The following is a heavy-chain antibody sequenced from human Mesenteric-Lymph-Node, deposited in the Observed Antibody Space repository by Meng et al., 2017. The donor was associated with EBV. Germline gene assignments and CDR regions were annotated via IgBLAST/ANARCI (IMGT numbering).Heavy chain of an antibody. Sequence: LQLQEPGPGLVRPSETLSLTCMLSGASIGSSSYYWGWIRQPPGKGLEWIGSIYYSGSTYYNPSLKSRVTISVDTSKNQFSLKLSSVTAADTAVYYCARGRGVYYDFWSGYSAWGQGTLVTVSS. CDR2: IYYSGST. V-gene: IGHV4-39*01. CDR3: ARGRGVYYDFWSGYSA. D-gene: IGHD3-3*01. CDR1: GASIGSSSYY. J-gene: IGHJ4*02.